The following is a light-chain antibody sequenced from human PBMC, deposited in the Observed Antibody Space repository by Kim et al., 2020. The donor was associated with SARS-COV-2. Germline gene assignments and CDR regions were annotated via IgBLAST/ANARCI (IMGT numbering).Light chain of an antibody. V-gene: IGKV1-9*01. Sequence: DIQLTQSPSFLSASVGDRVTITCRASQAISKFLAWYQQKPGKAPRLLIYAASTLHSGAPSRFSGSGSGTEFTLTISSLQPEDFATYSCQQFNSSPLTFGGGTKVEIK. J-gene: IGKJ4*01. CDR2: AAS. CDR1: QAISKF. CDR3: QQFNSSPLT.